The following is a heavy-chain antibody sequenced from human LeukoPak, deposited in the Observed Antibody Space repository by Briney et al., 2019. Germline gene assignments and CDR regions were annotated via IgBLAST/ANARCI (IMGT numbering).Heavy chain of an antibody. CDR3: AEKYYDILTGYLPGRYSYGMDV. J-gene: IGHJ6*02. CDR2: IIPIFGTA. CDR1: VGTFSGYV. D-gene: IGHD3-9*01. V-gene: IGHV1-69*13. Sequence: SVKDSCMASVGTFSGYVISWVRQAPGQGLEWMGGIIPIFGTANYAQKFQGRVTITAYESTSTAYMELSSLRSEDTAVYYCAEKYYDILTGYLPGRYSYGMDVWGQGNTVTVSS.